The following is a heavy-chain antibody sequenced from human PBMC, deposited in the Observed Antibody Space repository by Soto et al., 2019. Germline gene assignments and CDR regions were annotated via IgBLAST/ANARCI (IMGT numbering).Heavy chain of an antibody. Sequence: EVQLLESGGGLVQPGGSLRLSCAASGFTFSSYAMSWVRQAPGKGLEWVSAISGSGGSTYYADSVKGRFTISRDNSKNTLYLQMNSLRAEDTAVYYCAKDKRITIFGVARGFHPWGQGTLVTVSS. V-gene: IGHV3-23*01. CDR3: AKDKRITIFGVARGFHP. CDR2: ISGSGGST. J-gene: IGHJ5*02. D-gene: IGHD3-3*01. CDR1: GFTFSSYA.